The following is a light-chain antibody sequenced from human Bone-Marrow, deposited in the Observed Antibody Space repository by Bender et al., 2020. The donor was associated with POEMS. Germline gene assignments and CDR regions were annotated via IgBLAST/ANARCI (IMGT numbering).Light chain of an antibody. V-gene: IGLV1-44*01. J-gene: IGLJ3*02. Sequence: QSVLTQPPSASGTPGQRVTISCSGSGSNIGGYPVNWYQQLPGTAPRLLIYTNNERPSGVPDRFSGSTSGTVATLTITGAQVEDEADYHCFSTDSSGDLGMFGGGTKLTVL. CDR1: GSNIGGYP. CDR3: FSTDSSGDLGM. CDR2: TNN.